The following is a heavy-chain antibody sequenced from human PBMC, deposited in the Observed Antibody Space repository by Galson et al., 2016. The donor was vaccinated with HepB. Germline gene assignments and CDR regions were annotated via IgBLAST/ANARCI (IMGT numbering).Heavy chain of an antibody. V-gene: IGHV3-33*01. CDR3: ARDRGEEWLVGSVDY. CDR1: GFSFRSYG. Sequence: SLRLSCAASGFSFRSYGMHWVRQAPGKGLEWVAVIWYDGRNEHYADSVKGRFTISRDNPKNTLCLQMNSLTAEDTGVYYCARDRGEEWLVGSVDYWGPGTMASVSS. D-gene: IGHD6-19*01. J-gene: IGHJ4*02. CDR2: IWYDGRNE.